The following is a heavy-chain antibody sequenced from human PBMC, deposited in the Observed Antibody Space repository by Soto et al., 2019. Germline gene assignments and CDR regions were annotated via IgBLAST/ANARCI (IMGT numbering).Heavy chain of an antibody. Sequence: ASVKVSCKASGYTFTSYDINWVRQATGQGLEWMGCMSSYIGNIDYVQKLQGRVTMTTDTSTSIAYMELRSLRSDDTAVYYFARDVVLVPAAMDRYYYYGMDVWGQGTTVTVSS. CDR3: ARDVVLVPAAMDRYYYYGMDV. CDR1: GYTFTSYD. J-gene: IGHJ6*02. V-gene: IGHV1-18*01. D-gene: IGHD2-2*01. CDR2: MSSYIGNI.